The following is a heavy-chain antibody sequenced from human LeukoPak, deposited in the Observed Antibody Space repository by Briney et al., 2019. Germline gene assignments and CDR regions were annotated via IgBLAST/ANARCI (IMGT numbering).Heavy chain of an antibody. CDR1: GFIFSSYG. Sequence: GTSLRLSCAASGFIFSSYGMHWVRQAPGKGLEWVALISYDGNKIHYADSVKGRFTISRDNSKNTLYLQMNSLRAEDTAVFHCAKGEIDYGDYSRYYGMDVWGQGTTVTVSS. CDR2: ISYDGNKI. D-gene: IGHD4-17*01. CDR3: AKGEIDYGDYSRYYGMDV. V-gene: IGHV3-30*18. J-gene: IGHJ6*02.